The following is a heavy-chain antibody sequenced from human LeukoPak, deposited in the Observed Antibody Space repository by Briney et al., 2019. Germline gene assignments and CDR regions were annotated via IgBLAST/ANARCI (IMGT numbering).Heavy chain of an antibody. CDR3: ARERLNWNERAFDH. J-gene: IGHJ4*02. CDR2: ISPNSGGT. CDR1: GYTFTGYY. D-gene: IGHD1-20*01. V-gene: IGHV1-2*02. Sequence: ASVKVSCKASGYTFTGYYMHWVRQAPGQGLEWMGWISPNSGGTNYAQKFQGRVTMTRDTSISTAYMELSRLRSDDTAVYYCARERLNWNERAFDHWGQGTLVTVSS.